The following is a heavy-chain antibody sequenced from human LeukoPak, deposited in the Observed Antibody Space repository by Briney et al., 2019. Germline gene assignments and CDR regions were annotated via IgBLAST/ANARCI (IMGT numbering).Heavy chain of an antibody. CDR3: ARNLGYSYGPVLYNWFDP. CDR1: GYTCTSYG. V-gene: IGHV1-18*01. J-gene: IGHJ5*02. Sequence: ASVKVSCKASGYTCTSYGISWVRQAPGQGLEWMGWISAYNGNTNYAQKLQGRVTMTTDTSTSTAYMELRSLRSDDTAVYYCARNLGYSYGPVLYNWFDPWGQGTLVTVSS. CDR2: ISAYNGNT. D-gene: IGHD5-18*01.